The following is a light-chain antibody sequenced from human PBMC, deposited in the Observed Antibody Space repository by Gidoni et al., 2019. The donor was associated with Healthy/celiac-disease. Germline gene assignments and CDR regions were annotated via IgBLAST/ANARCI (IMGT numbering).Light chain of an antibody. CDR3: QQANSFPPT. CDR2: AAS. V-gene: IGKV1-12*01. CDR1: QDISSW. Sequence: DIQMTQSPSSVSASVGDRVTITCRASQDISSWFAWYQQKPGKAPKLLIYAASSLQSGVPSRFSGSGSVTDFILTISSLQPEDFATYYCQQANSFPPTFGGGTKVEIK. J-gene: IGKJ4*01.